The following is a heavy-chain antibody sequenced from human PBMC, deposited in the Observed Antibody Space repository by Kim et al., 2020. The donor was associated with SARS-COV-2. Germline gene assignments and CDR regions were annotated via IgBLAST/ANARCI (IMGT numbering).Heavy chain of an antibody. J-gene: IGHJ6*02. CDR3: ARHSGGSYSSSWVYGMDV. D-gene: IGHD6-13*01. CDR1: GGPINSTTYY. CDR2: IYYSGTT. V-gene: IGHV4-39*01. Sequence: SETLSLTCSVAGGPINSTTYYWGWVRQPPGKGLEWIARIYYSGTTYYNPSLRSRVTMSVDTSKNQFSLILRSLTAADTAKYFCARHSGGSYSSSWVYGMDVWGQGTTVPVSS.